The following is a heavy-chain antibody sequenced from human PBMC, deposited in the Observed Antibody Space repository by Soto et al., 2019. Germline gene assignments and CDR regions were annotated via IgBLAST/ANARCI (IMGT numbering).Heavy chain of an antibody. CDR2: IKQDGSEK. V-gene: IGHV3-7*03. CDR1: GFTFSSYW. J-gene: IGHJ5*02. Sequence: PGGSLRLSCAASGFTFSSYWMSWVRQAPGKGLEWVANIKQDGSEKYYVDSVKGRFTISRDNAKNSLYLQMNSLRAEDTAVYYCARDGPREATTRVNWFDPWGHGTLLTV. D-gene: IGHD1-26*01. CDR3: ARDGPREATTRVNWFDP.